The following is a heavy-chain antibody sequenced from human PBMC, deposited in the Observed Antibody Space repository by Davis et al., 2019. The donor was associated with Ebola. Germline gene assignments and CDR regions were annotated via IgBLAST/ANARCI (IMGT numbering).Heavy chain of an antibody. J-gene: IGHJ4*02. Sequence: PSETLSLTCTVSGGSFHNYYWGWIRQPPGKGLEWIGYINNSGHTNYSPSLRSRVTISIDTSKNQFSRGLTSVTAADTAVYFCAREGGYPYAIDYWGQGILVTVSS. CDR2: INNSGHT. V-gene: IGHV4-59*01. CDR3: AREGGYPYAIDY. D-gene: IGHD5-18*01. CDR1: GGSFHNYY.